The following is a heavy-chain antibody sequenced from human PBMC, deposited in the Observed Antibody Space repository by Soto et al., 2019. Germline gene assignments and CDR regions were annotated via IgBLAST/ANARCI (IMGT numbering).Heavy chain of an antibody. V-gene: IGHV3-30*03. Sequence: QVQLVESGGGVVQPGRSLRLSCAASGFTFSSYGMHWVRQAPGKGLEWVAVISYDGSNKYYADSVKGRFTISRDNSKNTLYLQMNSLRAEDTAVYYCAIDEGRWGQGTLVTVSS. J-gene: IGHJ4*02. CDR2: ISYDGSNK. CDR1: GFTFSSYG. CDR3: AIDEGR.